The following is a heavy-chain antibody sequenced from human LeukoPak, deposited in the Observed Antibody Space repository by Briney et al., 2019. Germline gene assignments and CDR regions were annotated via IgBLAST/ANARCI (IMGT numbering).Heavy chain of an antibody. CDR3: ARLSAMPPNDFDY. Sequence: SETLSLTCAVSGGSISTGGLSWGWIRQPPGKGLEWIGSIYYSGSTYYNPSLKSRVTISVDTSKNQFSLKLSSVTAADTAVYYCARLSAMPPNDFDYWGQGTLVTVSS. J-gene: IGHJ4*02. V-gene: IGHV4-39*01. CDR1: GGSISTGGLS. CDR2: IYYSGST. D-gene: IGHD2-2*01.